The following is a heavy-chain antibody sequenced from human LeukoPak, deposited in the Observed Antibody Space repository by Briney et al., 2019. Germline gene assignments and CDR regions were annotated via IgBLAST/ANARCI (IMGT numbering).Heavy chain of an antibody. CDR2: INHSGST. J-gene: IGHJ4*02. CDR1: GGSFSGYY. CDR3: ARGGSRIQLRVGRTKKFDY. Sequence: SETLSLTCAVYGGSFSGYYWSWIRQPPGKGLEWIGEINHSGSTNYNPSLKSRVTISVDTSKNQSSLKLSSVTAADTAVYYCARGGSRIQLRVGRTKKFDYWGQGTLVTVSS. V-gene: IGHV4-34*01. D-gene: IGHD5-18*01.